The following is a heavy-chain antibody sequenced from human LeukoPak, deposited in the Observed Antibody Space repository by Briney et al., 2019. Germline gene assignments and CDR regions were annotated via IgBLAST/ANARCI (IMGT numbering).Heavy chain of an antibody. CDR2: ISGSGGST. D-gene: IGHD2-2*02. V-gene: IGHV3-23*01. CDR3: AKDIVVVPAAIGS. CDR1: GFTFSSYA. J-gene: IGHJ4*02. Sequence: GGSLRLSCAASGFTFSSYAMSWVRQAPGKRLEWVSAISGSGGSTYYADSVKGRFTISRDNSKNTPYLQMNSLRAEDTAVYYCAKDIVVVPAAIGSWGQGTLVTVSS.